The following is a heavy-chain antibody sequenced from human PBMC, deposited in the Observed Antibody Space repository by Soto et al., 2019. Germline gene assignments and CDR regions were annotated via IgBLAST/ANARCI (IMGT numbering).Heavy chain of an antibody. D-gene: IGHD5-12*01. CDR1: GFTFSSYA. CDR3: ARGPPYSGYEVLDY. CDR2: ISYDGSNK. Sequence: GGSLRLSCAASGFTFSSYAMHWVRQAPGKGLEWVAVISYDGSNKYYADSVKGRFTISRDNSKNTLYLQMNSLRAEDTAVYYCARGPPYSGYEVLDYWGQGTLVTVSS. V-gene: IGHV3-30-3*01. J-gene: IGHJ4*02.